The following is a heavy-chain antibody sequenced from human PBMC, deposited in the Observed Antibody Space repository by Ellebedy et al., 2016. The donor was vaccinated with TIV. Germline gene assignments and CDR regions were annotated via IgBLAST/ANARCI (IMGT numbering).Heavy chain of an antibody. V-gene: IGHV1-46*01. CDR1: GYTFTSYY. J-gene: IGHJ6*02. Sequence: ASVKVSCXASGYTFTSYYMHWVRQAPGQGLEWMGIINPSGGSTSYAQKFQGRVTMTEDTSTDTAYMELSSLRSEDTAVYYCATRGYSKNYYYYGMDVWGQGTTVTVSS. CDR2: INPSGGST. CDR3: ATRGYSKNYYYYGMDV. D-gene: IGHD5-12*01.